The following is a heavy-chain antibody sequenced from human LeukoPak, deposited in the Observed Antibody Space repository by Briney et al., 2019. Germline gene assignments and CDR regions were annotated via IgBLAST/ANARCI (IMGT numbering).Heavy chain of an antibody. CDR3: ARDPAHCSYDACNLRPDS. D-gene: IGHD2-15*01. J-gene: IGHJ4*02. CDR1: GSTFSSHA. V-gene: IGHV3-30*02. Sequence: GRSLRLSCAASGSTFSSHAMHWVRQAPGRGLEWVAFIRFGGSYDYYADSVKGRFTISRDDPKNTLYLQMNSLRAEDTAVYYCARDPAHCSYDACNLRPDSWGQGTLVTVSS. CDR2: IRFGGSYD.